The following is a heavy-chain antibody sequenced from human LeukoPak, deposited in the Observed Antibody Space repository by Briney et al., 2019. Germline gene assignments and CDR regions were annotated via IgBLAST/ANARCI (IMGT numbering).Heavy chain of an antibody. CDR3: ARTDYYYDSSSY. CDR2: MNTNSGNT. Sequence: ASVKVSCKASGYTFTSYDINWVRQATGQGLEWMGWMNTNSGNTGYAQKLQGRVTMTRNTSISTAYMELSSLRSEDTAVYYCARTDYYYDSSSYWGQGTLVTVSS. CDR1: GYTFTSYD. V-gene: IGHV1-8*01. D-gene: IGHD3-22*01. J-gene: IGHJ4*02.